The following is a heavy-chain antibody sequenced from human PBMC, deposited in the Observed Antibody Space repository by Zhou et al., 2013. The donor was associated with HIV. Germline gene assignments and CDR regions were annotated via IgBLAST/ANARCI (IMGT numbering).Heavy chain of an antibody. Sequence: QVQLVQSGSEVRKPGASVKVSCKASGYTFSNFGFTWVRQAPGQGLEWMGWISTSTGNTNYAQKLQGRVSMTTDTSTRTAYMELRSLTPDDTAVYYCARGGNIRYARMDVWGQGITVTVSS. D-gene: IGHD2-2*01. CDR1: GYTFSNFG. CDR2: ISTSTGNT. CDR3: ARGGNIRYARMDV. V-gene: IGHV1-18*01. J-gene: IGHJ6*02.